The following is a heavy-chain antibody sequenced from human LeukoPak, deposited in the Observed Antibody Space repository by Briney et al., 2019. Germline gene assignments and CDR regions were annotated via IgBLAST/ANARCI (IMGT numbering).Heavy chain of an antibody. D-gene: IGHD5-18*01. J-gene: IGHJ3*02. V-gene: IGHV1-18*01. Sequence: ASVRVSCKASGYTFTSYGISWVRQAPGRGLEWMGWISAYNGNTNYAQKLQGRVTMTTDTSTSTAYMELRSLRSDDTAVYYCARGGYSYASWGAFDIWGQGTMVTVSS. CDR3: ARGGYSYASWGAFDI. CDR2: ISAYNGNT. CDR1: GYTFTSYG.